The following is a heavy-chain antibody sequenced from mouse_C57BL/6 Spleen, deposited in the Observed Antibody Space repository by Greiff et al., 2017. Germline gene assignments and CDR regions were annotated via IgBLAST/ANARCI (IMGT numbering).Heavy chain of an antibody. D-gene: IGHD2-4*01. CDR3: TRWGYDYDGDF. CDR2: IYPGDGDT. V-gene: IGHV1-80*01. Sequence: VQVVESGAELVKPGASVKISCKASGYAFSSYWMNWVKQRPGKGLEWIGQIYPGDGDTNYNGKFKGKATLTADKSSSTAYMQPSSLTSEDSAVYFCTRWGYDYDGDFWGQGTTLTVSS. CDR1: GYAFSSYW. J-gene: IGHJ2*01.